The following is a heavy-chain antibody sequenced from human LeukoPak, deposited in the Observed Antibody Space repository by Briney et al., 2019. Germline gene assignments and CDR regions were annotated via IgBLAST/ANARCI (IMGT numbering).Heavy chain of an antibody. CDR3: ARPYYYDSRIDP. CDR2: MYYSGST. D-gene: IGHD3-22*01. V-gene: IGHV4-30-4*01. J-gene: IGHJ5*02. Sequence: SETPSLTCAVSGGSISNGDYYSSWIRQPPGKGLEWRAYMYYSGSTYYNPSLKSRVTMSADTSKNQLSLKLSSVTAADTAVYYCARPYYYDSRIDPWGQGILVTVSS. CDR1: GGSISNGDYY.